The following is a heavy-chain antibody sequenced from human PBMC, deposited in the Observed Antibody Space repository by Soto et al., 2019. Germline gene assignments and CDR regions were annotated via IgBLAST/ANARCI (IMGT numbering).Heavy chain of an antibody. V-gene: IGHV3-23*01. CDR2: ISGSGGST. Sequence: HPGGSLRLSCAASGFTFSSYAMSWVRQAPGKGLEWVSAISGSGGSTYYADSVKGRFTISRDNSKNTLYLQMNSLRAEDTAVYYCAKWTSAMAIYYYYGMDVWGQGTTVTAP. CDR1: GFTFSSYA. D-gene: IGHD5-18*01. CDR3: AKWTSAMAIYYYYGMDV. J-gene: IGHJ6*02.